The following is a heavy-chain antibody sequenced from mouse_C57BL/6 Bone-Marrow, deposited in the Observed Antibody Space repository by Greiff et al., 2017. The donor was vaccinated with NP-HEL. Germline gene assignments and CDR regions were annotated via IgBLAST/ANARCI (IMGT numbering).Heavy chain of an antibody. D-gene: IGHD2-1*01. CDR2: IYPGSGST. V-gene: IGHV1-55*01. CDR1: GYTFTSYW. CDR3: ARRGGDYGTSDY. J-gene: IGHJ2*01. Sequence: QVQLQQPGAELVKPGASVKMSCKASGYTFTSYWITWVKQRPGQGLEWIGDIYPGSGSTNYNEKFKSKATLTVDTSSSTAYMQLSSLTSEDSAVYYGARRGGDYGTSDYWGQGTTLTVSS.